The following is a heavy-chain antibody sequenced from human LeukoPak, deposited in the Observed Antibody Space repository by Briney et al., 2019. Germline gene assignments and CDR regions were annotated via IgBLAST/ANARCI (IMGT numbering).Heavy chain of an antibody. Sequence: GGSLILSCAASGFTFSTYTINWVRQAPGKGLEWVSSISSNGYYIYYAGSVRGRFTISRDNAKNSLYLQMNSLRAEDTALYYCAREGLRTERSDTDAFDIWGQGTMVTVSS. J-gene: IGHJ3*02. CDR1: GFTFSTYT. V-gene: IGHV3-21*01. CDR3: AREGLRTERSDTDAFDI. D-gene: IGHD3-3*01. CDR2: ISSNGYYI.